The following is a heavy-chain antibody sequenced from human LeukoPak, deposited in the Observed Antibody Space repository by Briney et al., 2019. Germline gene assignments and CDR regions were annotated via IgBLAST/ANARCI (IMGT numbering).Heavy chain of an antibody. J-gene: IGHJ5*02. Sequence: ASVKVSCKASGYTFTGYYMHWVRQAPGQGLEWMGWINPNSGGTNYAQKFQSRVTMTRDTSISTAYMVLSRLRSDDTAVYYCARVTTRSIAALSHGSWGQGTLVTVSS. V-gene: IGHV1-2*02. D-gene: IGHD6-6*01. CDR2: INPNSGGT. CDR3: ARVTTRSIAALSHGS. CDR1: GYTFTGYY.